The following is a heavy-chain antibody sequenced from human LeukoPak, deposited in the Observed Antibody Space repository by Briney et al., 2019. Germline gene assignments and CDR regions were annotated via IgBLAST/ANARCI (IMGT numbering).Heavy chain of an antibody. Sequence: SETLSLTCAVYGGSFSGYYWSWIRQPPGKGLEWIGEINHSGSTNYNPSLKSRVTISVDTSKNQFSLKLSSVTAADTAVYYCARGPKVLVATALNYWGQGTLVTVPS. J-gene: IGHJ4*02. D-gene: IGHD5-12*01. CDR3: ARGPKVLVATALNY. CDR1: GGSFSGYY. CDR2: INHSGST. V-gene: IGHV4-34*01.